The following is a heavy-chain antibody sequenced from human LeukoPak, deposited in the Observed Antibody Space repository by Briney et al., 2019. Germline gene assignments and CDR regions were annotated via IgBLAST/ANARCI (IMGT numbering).Heavy chain of an antibody. V-gene: IGHV4-59*01. Sequence: ASETLSLTCSVSGGSISSYYWSWIRQPPGKGLEWIGYIYYSGSTNYNPSLKSRVTISVDTSKNQFSLKVSSVTAADTAVYYCAKHRNLYYFDHWGQGTLVTVSS. CDR2: IYYSGST. D-gene: IGHD1-14*01. J-gene: IGHJ4*02. CDR1: GGSISSYY. CDR3: AKHRNLYYFDH.